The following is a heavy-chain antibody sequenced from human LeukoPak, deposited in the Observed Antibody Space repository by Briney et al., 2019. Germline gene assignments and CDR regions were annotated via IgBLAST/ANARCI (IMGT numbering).Heavy chain of an antibody. CDR2: ISGSGGST. D-gene: IGHD6-19*01. V-gene: IGHV3-23*01. J-gene: IGHJ4*02. CDR1: GFTFSSYA. CDR3: ARGGLGSAFDN. Sequence: GGSLRLSCAASGFTFSSYALSWVRQAPGKXLECVSAISGSGGSTYSADSLKGRFTISRDNSKNTLYLQINSLRTDDTAVFYCARGGLGSAFDNWGQGTLVTVSS.